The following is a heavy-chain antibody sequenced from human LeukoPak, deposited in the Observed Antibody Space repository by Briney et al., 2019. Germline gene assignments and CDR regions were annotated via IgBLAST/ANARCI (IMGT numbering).Heavy chain of an antibody. V-gene: IGHV7-4-1*02. D-gene: IGHD2-2*01. CDR2: INTNTGNP. CDR1: GYTFTSYA. J-gene: IGHJ4*02. Sequence: GASVKVSCKASGYTFTSYAMNWVRQAPGQGLEWMGRINTNTGNPTYAQGFTGRFVFSLDTSVSTAYLQISSLKAEDTAVYYCARGGDIVVVPAAILTVFDYWGQGTLVTVPS. CDR3: ARGGDIVVVPAAILTVFDY.